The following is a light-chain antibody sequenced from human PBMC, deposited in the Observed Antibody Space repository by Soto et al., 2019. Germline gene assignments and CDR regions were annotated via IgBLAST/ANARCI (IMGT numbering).Light chain of an antibody. Sequence: SALNQPASVAGSPGQSVSLSCPGPRSDIGDSNFISWYQHSPCKAPRLLIYEVNNRPSGVSRRFSGSKAGNTASLTISGLLEDDEADYFCASFRSGTILVFGSGTK. CDR1: RSDIGDSNF. V-gene: IGLV2-14*01. CDR3: ASFRSGTILV. CDR2: EVN. J-gene: IGLJ1*01.